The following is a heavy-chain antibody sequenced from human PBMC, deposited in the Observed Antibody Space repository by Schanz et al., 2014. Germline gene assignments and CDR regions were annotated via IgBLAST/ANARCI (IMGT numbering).Heavy chain of an antibody. CDR1: GFTFSTST. CDR3: ARDKRYYLFDY. V-gene: IGHV3-64*01. D-gene: IGHD3-22*01. CDR2: ISSKGDMT. J-gene: IGHJ4*02. Sequence: EVQLVESGGGLVQPGGSLRLSCAASGFTFSTSTMHWVRQAPGKGLEYVSSISSKGDMTFYGNSVKGRFTISRDNSKNTLYHQLGSLSAEDTAVYFCARDKRYYLFDYWGQGALVTVSS.